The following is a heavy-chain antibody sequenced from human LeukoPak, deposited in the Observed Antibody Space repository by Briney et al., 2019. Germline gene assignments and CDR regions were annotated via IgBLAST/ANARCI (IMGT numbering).Heavy chain of an antibody. Sequence: GESLKISCKGSGYTFNSYWIGWVRQKPGKGLEWMGIIHPGDSDTRYSPSFQGQVTISADKSISTAYLQWSSLKASDTAMYYCARRTYGDGAYYFDYWGQGTLVTVSS. J-gene: IGHJ4*02. CDR1: GYTFNSYW. CDR3: ARRTYGDGAYYFDY. CDR2: IHPGDSDT. V-gene: IGHV5-51*01. D-gene: IGHD4-17*01.